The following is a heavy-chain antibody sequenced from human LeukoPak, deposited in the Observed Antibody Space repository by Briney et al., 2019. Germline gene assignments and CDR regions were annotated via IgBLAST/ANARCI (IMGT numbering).Heavy chain of an antibody. V-gene: IGHV4-59*08. CDR1: GGSISNYF. CDR3: ARRPTGDPKFDY. CDR2: IYSSGST. D-gene: IGHD7-27*01. Sequence: SETLSLTCSVSGGSISNYFWTWIRQPPGKGLEWIGYIYSSGSTYYNPSLKIRVTISVDTSNNRFSLKLSTVTAADTAVYYCARRPTGDPKFDYWGQGTLVTVSS. J-gene: IGHJ4*02.